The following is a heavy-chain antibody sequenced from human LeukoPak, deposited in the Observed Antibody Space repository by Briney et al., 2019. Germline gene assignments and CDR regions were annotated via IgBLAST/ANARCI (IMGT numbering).Heavy chain of an antibody. D-gene: IGHD3-10*01. J-gene: IGHJ6*03. CDR1: GYTFTGYY. Sequence: SVKVSCKASGYTFTGYYMHWVRQAPGQGLEWMGGIIPIFGTANYAQKFQGRVTITADESTSTAYMELSSLRSEDTAVYYCASNPQYYYGSGSPPDYYMDVWGKGTTVTISS. CDR2: IIPIFGTA. CDR3: ASNPQYYYGSGSPPDYYMDV. V-gene: IGHV1-69*13.